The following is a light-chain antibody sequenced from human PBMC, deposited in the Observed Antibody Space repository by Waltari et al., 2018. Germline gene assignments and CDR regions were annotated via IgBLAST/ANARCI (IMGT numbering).Light chain of an antibody. CDR3: QQSEGIPYT. CDR1: QNISKY. V-gene: IGKV1-39*01. J-gene: IGKJ2*01. CDR2: LTS. Sequence: DSQMTQSPSSLSASVGDRVTITCRASQNISKYLNWYQQKPGEAPKLLIYLTSNLQSGVPPRCCGSRSGTDFTLTISSLQPEDFATYHCQQSEGIPYTFGQGTKLEL.